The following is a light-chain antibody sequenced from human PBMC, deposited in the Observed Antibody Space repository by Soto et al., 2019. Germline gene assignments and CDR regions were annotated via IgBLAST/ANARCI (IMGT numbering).Light chain of an antibody. CDR1: SSNIGAGYE. CDR2: GNS. V-gene: IGLV1-40*01. CDR3: QSYDSSLSGYV. Sequence: QSVLTQPPSVSGAPGQRVTISCTGSSSNIGAGYEVHWYQQHPGTAPKVLIYGNSNRPSGVPDRFSGSKSGTSASLAITGLQAEDDAVYYCQSYDSSLSGYVFGTGTKLTVL. J-gene: IGLJ1*01.